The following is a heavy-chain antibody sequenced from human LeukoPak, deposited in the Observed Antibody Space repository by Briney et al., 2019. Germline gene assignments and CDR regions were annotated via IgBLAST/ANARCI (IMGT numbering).Heavy chain of an antibody. Sequence: PGGSLRLSCAASSFTFSSYSMNWVRHAPGKGLEWVSSISPGSSYIYYADSVKGRFTISRDDAKNSLYLQMNSLRAEDTAVYYCARVTSGNWHFDLWGRGTLVTVSS. D-gene: IGHD4-11*01. CDR1: SFTFSSYS. V-gene: IGHV3-21*01. CDR2: ISPGSSYI. J-gene: IGHJ2*01. CDR3: ARVTSGNWHFDL.